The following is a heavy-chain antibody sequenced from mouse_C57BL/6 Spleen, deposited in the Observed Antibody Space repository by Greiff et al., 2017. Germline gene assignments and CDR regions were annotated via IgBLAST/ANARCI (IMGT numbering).Heavy chain of an antibody. D-gene: IGHD2-5*01. CDR1: GYTFTSYW. Sequence: QVQLQQPGAELVKPGASVKLSCKASGYTFTSYWMQWVKQRPGQGLEWIGEIDPSDSYTNYNQKFKGKATLTVDTSSSTAYMQISSLSSEDSAVYYCARSIYYSNLYYAMDYWGQGTSVTASS. CDR2: IDPSDSYT. J-gene: IGHJ4*01. V-gene: IGHV1-50*01. CDR3: ARSIYYSNLYYAMDY.